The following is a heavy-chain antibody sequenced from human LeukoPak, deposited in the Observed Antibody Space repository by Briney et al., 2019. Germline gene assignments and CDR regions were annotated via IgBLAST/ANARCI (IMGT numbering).Heavy chain of an antibody. CDR1: GFTFSEYY. CDR3: ARPTMVPRLYYFDY. J-gene: IGHJ4*02. V-gene: IGHV3-11*06. CDR2: IRSSSSYT. D-gene: IGHD3-10*01. Sequence: GGSLRLSCAASGFTFSEYYMSWMRRAPGKGREWGSYIRSSSSYTNYADSVKGRFTISRDSAKNSLYLQMNSLRAEDTAVYYCARPTMVPRLYYFDYWGQGTLVTVSS.